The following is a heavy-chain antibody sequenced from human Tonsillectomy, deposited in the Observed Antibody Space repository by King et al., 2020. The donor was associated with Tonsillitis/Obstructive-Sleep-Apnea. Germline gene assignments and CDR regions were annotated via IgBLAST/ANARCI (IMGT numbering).Heavy chain of an antibody. V-gene: IGHV4-4*02. Sequence: LQLQESGPGLVKPSGTLSLTCAVSGGSISTSNWGSWVRQPPGKGLVWIGGIYHSGGAKYNPALKSRFTISVDKSKKQFSLKLNSVTAADTAVYYCARGTGLNWYFDLWGRGTLVTVSS. CDR3: ARGTGLNWYFDL. J-gene: IGHJ2*01. CDR2: IYHSGGA. CDR1: GGSISTSNW. D-gene: IGHD1/OR15-1a*01.